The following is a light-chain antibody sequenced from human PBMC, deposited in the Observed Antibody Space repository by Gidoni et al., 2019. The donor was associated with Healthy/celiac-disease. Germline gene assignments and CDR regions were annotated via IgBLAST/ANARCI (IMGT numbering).Light chain of an antibody. J-gene: IGKJ3*01. V-gene: IGKV3-20*01. CDR1: QSVRSSY. CDR2: GAS. Sequence: EIVLRQSPGTLSLSPVEGATLSCRASQSVRSSYLAWYQQKPGQAPRLLIYGASSRATGIPDRFSGSGSGTDFTLTISRLEPEDFAVYYCQQYGSSPFTFGPGTKVDIK. CDR3: QQYGSSPFT.